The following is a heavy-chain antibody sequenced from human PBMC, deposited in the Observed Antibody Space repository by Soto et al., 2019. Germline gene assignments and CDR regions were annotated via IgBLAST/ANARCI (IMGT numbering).Heavy chain of an antibody. CDR2: ISANGQGI. Sequence: PGGSLRLSCAASGFSFSEYTYALSWVRQAPGKGLEWVSAISANGQGIYYADSVRGRFTISRDNSKNTIFLHMDSLRAEDTAVYYCAKDRNYPRDQFHYWGQGTLVTVSS. CDR1: GFSFSEYTYA. V-gene: IGHV3-23*01. J-gene: IGHJ4*02. D-gene: IGHD1-7*01. CDR3: AKDRNYPRDQFHY.